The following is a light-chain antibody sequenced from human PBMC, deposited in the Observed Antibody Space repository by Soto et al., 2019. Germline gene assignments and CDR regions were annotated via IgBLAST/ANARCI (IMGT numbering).Light chain of an antibody. CDR1: QSVRSN. CDR3: QHYYSWPPWT. V-gene: IGKV3-15*01. CDR2: GAT. J-gene: IGKJ1*01. Sequence: ETVMTQSPATLSVSPGERVTLSCRASQSVRSNLAWYQQKPGQAPRLLIHGATTRATGIPARFSGSGSETEFTLTISPLQSEDFAVYYCQHYYSWPPWTFGQGTKVEVK.